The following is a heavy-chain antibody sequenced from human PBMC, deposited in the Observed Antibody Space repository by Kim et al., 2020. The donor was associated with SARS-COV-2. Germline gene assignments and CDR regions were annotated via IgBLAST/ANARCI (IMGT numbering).Heavy chain of an antibody. V-gene: IGHV1-2*06. Sequence: ASVKVSCKASGYTFTGYYMQWVRQAPGQGLEWMGRINPNSGGTNYAQKFQGRVTMTRDTSISTAYMELSRLRSDDTAVYYCARDLPPEVTIFGVVIREYYFDYWGQGTLVTVSS. J-gene: IGHJ4*02. CDR3: ARDLPPEVTIFGVVIREYYFDY. CDR2: INPNSGGT. CDR1: GYTFTGYY. D-gene: IGHD3-3*01.